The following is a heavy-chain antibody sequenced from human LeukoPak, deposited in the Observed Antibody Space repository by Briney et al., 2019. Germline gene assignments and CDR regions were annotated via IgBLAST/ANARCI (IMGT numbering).Heavy chain of an antibody. D-gene: IGHD5-18*01. J-gene: IGHJ5*02. CDR1: GYTFTGYY. Sequence: ASVKVSCKASGYTFTGYYIHWVRQAPGQDFEWMGWINPNSGGTNYAQKFQGRVTMTRDTSISTAYMELSRLRSDDTAVYYCARESARGYSYGYGFDPWGQGTLVTVSS. CDR3: ARESARGYSYGYGFDP. V-gene: IGHV1-2*02. CDR2: INPNSGGT.